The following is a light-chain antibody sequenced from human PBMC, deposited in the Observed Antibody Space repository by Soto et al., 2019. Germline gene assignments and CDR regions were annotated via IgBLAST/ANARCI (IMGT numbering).Light chain of an antibody. CDR1: SSDVGGYNY. CDR3: ISYTSRSTWV. V-gene: IGLV2-14*01. J-gene: IGLJ3*02. Sequence: QSALTQPASVSGSPGQSITISCTGTSSDVGGYNYVSWYQHHPVKAPKLMIYEVSNRPSGVSDRFSGSRSGNTASLTISGLQAEDESDYYCISYTSRSTWVFGGGTKLTVL. CDR2: EVS.